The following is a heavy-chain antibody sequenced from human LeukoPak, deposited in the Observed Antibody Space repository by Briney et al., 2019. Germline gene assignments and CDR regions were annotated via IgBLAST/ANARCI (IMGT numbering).Heavy chain of an antibody. CDR3: ARDRTSSSSRGTYYYYYYMDV. V-gene: IGHV1-69*05. J-gene: IGHJ6*03. D-gene: IGHD6-6*01. Sequence: SVKVSFKASGGTFSSYAISWVRQAPGQGLEWMGGIIPIFGTANYAQKFQGRVTITTDESTSTAYMELSSLRSEDTAVYYCARDRTSSSSRGTYYYYYYMDVWGKGTTVTVSS. CDR1: GGTFSSYA. CDR2: IIPIFGTA.